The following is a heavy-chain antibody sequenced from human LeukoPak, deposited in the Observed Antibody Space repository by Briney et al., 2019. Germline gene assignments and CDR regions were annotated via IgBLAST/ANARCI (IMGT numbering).Heavy chain of an antibody. CDR1: GGSTNTYC. V-gene: IGHV4-4*07. CDR3: ERDRSGYSEYYFDY. D-gene: IGHD3-3*01. CDR2: IYPSGST. J-gene: IGHJ4*02. Sequence: SETLSLTCTVSGGSTNTYCWSWIRQPAEKGLEWIGRIYPSGSTYYNPSLKSRVTISIDKSKNQFSLRLTSVAAADTAVYYLERDRSGYSEYYFDYWAQGVWSPSPQ.